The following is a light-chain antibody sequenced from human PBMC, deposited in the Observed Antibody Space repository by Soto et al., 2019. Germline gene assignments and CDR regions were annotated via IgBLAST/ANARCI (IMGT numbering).Light chain of an antibody. Sequence: DSLMTQSPSSLSATIGDRVTINCRASQAISNSLAWYQQKPGKVPKLLIYAASTLQSGVPSRFSGSGSGTDFTLTISSLQPEDVATYYCQKYDSGLAFTFGPGTKVDIK. J-gene: IGKJ3*01. CDR2: AAS. CDR3: QKYDSGLAFT. V-gene: IGKV1-27*01. CDR1: QAISNS.